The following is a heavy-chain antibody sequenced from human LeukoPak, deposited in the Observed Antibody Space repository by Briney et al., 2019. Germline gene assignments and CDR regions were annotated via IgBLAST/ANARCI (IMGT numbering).Heavy chain of an antibody. V-gene: IGHV4-38-2*02. D-gene: IGHD3-10*01. CDR1: GYSISSGYY. CDR3: AREISKTYYYGSGSPDP. Sequence: SETLSLTCTVSGYSISSGYYWGWIRQPPGKGLEWIGSIYHSGSTYYNPSLKSRVTISVDTSKNQFSLKLSSVTAADTAVYYCAREISKTYYYGSGSPDPWGQGTLVTVSS. J-gene: IGHJ5*02. CDR2: IYHSGST.